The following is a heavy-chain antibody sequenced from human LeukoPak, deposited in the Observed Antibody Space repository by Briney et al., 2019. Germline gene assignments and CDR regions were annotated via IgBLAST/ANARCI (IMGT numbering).Heavy chain of an antibody. J-gene: IGHJ6*02. CDR1: GFTFSSYG. V-gene: IGHV3-33*01. CDR2: IWYDGSDK. D-gene: IGHD3-10*01. Sequence: PGRSLRLSCAASGFTFSSYGMHWVRQAPGKGLEGVAVIWYDGSDKYYADSVKGRFTISRDNSKNTLYLQMNSLRAEDRAVYYCARLLWFRMDVWGQGTTVTVSS. CDR3: ARLLWFRMDV.